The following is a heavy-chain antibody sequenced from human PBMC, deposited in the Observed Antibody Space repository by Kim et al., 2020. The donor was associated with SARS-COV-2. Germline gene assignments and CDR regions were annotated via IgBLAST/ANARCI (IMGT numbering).Heavy chain of an antibody. J-gene: IGHJ6*03. CDR3: ARGGIAARRNYYYYMDV. Sequence: LKSRVTISVDTSKNQFSLKLSSVTAADTAVYYCARGGIAARRNYYYYMDVWGKGTTVTVSS. V-gene: IGHV4-34*01. D-gene: IGHD6-6*01.